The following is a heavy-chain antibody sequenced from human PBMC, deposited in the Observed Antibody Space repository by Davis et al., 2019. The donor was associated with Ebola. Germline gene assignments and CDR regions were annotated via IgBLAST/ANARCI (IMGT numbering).Heavy chain of an antibody. CDR3: AKDIPSDY. CDR2: INPSGGST. Sequence: ASVKVSCKASGGTFSSYAISWVRQAPGQGLEWMGIINPSGGSTSYAQKFQGRVTMTRDTSTSTVYMELSSLRSEDTAVYYCAKDIPSDYWGQGTLVTVSS. CDR1: GGTFSSYA. J-gene: IGHJ4*02. V-gene: IGHV1-46*01.